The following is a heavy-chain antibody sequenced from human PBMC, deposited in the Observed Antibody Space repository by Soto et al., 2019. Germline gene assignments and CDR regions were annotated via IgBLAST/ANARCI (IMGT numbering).Heavy chain of an antibody. D-gene: IGHD3-22*01. J-gene: IGHJ4*02. Sequence: PGGSLRLSCAASGFTXSSYVMHWVCQAPGKGLEWVAVIWYDGSNKYYADSVKGRFTISRDNSKNTLYLQMNSLRAEDTAVYYCARDSRRYYYDSSGYVWPQIDYWGQGTLVTVSS. CDR1: GFTXSSYV. CDR2: IWYDGSNK. V-gene: IGHV3-33*01. CDR3: ARDSRRYYYDSSGYVWPQIDY.